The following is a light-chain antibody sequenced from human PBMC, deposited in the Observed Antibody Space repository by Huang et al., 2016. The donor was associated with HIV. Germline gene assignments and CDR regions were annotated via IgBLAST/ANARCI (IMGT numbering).Light chain of an antibody. J-gene: IGKJ4*01. V-gene: IGKV3-11*01. Sequence: EIVLPQSPAPLSLSPGERATLSCRASQSVTSYLAWYQQKPGQAPRLLIYDASNRATGFPARFSGSGSGTDFTLTISSLEPEDFVVYYCQQRSSWPLTFGGGTKLEIK. CDR3: QQRSSWPLT. CDR1: QSVTSY. CDR2: DAS.